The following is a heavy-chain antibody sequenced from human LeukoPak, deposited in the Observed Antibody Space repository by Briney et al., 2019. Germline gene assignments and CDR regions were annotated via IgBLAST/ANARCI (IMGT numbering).Heavy chain of an antibody. J-gene: IGHJ5*01. CDR1: GFTFNIYA. CDR3: VKDRPNYFGWNGHYYTRNGDS. D-gene: IGHD3-10*01. CDR2: ITSISDGT. V-gene: IGHV3-23*01. Sequence: PGGSLRLSCAASGFTFNIYAMSWVRQAPGEGLEWVSSITSISDGTFYADSVKGRFTISRDNSKSTLYLQMNSLRAEDTALYYCVKDRPNYFGWNGHYYTRNGDSWGQGILVTVSS.